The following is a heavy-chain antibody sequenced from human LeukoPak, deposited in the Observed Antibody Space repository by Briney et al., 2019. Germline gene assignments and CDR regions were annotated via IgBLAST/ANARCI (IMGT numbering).Heavy chain of an antibody. D-gene: IGHD2-15*01. V-gene: IGHV4-59*01. Sequence: PSETLSLTCTVSGGSISSYYWSWIRRPPGKGLEWIGYIYYSGSTNYNPSLKSRVTISVDTSKNQFSLKLSSVTAADTAVYYCASRCGGSCYSSAFDIWGQGTMVTVS. J-gene: IGHJ3*02. CDR2: IYYSGST. CDR1: GGSISSYY. CDR3: ASRCGGSCYSSAFDI.